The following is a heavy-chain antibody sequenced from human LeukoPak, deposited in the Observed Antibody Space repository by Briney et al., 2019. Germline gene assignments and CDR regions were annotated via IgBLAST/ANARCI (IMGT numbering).Heavy chain of an antibody. D-gene: IGHD2-2*02. CDR1: GITLSNYG. CDR2: ISGSGGST. Sequence: HPGGSLRLSCAVSGITLSNYGMSWVRQAPGKGLEWVAGISGSGGSTNFADSVKGRFTISRDNSKNILYLQMNSLRADDTAVYYCARDYCSSISCYTRWFDPWGQGTLVTVSS. CDR3: ARDYCSSISCYTRWFDP. V-gene: IGHV3-23*01. J-gene: IGHJ5*02.